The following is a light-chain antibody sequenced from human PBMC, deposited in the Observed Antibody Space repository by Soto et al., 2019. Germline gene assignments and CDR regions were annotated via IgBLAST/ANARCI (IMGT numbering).Light chain of an antibody. CDR1: QSVGSS. J-gene: IGKJ4*01. Sequence: EIVLTQSPATLSLSPGERATLSCRASQSVGSSLAWYQQKPGQAPWLLIYDASYRASGIPARFSGSGSGTAFTLTNSGLQPEDVAVYYCEQRYNWPLNSGGGTKVEIK. CDR2: DAS. V-gene: IGKV3-11*01. CDR3: EQRYNWPLN.